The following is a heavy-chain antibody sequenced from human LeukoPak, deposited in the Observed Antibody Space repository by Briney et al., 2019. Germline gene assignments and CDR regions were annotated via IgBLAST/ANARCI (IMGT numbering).Heavy chain of an antibody. V-gene: IGHV4-61*02. Sequence: TLSLTCTVSGGSISSGSYYWSWIRQPAGKGLEWIGRIYTSGSTNYNPSLKSRVTISVDTSKNQFSLKLSSVTAADTAVYYCAREVATVVTRDAFDIWGQGTMVTVSS. D-gene: IGHD4-23*01. CDR1: GGSISSGSYY. CDR3: AREVATVVTRDAFDI. J-gene: IGHJ3*02. CDR2: IYTSGST.